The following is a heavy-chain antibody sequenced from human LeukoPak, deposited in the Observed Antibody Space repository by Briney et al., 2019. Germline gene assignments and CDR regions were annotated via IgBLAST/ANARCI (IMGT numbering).Heavy chain of an antibody. CDR1: GFTFSCYA. CDR2: ISGSGDST. J-gene: IGHJ4*02. D-gene: IGHD6-6*01. V-gene: IGHV3-23*01. CDR3: AKANSSSSPHFDY. Sequence: GGSLRLSYAASGFTFSCYALSWVRQAPGKGLEWVSTISGSGDSTYYADSVKGRFTISRDNSKNTLYLQMNSLRAEDTAVYYCAKANSSSSPHFDYWGQGTLVTVSS.